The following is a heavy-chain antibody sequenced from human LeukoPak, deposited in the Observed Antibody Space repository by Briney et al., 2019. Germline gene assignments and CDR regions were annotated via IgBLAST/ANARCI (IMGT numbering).Heavy chain of an antibody. J-gene: IGHJ4*02. D-gene: IGHD6-19*01. CDR3: AKDESGWVFDY. Sequence: PGGSLRLSYAASGFTFSSYAMSWVHQAPAKGLEWVSSISGNGVSTYYADSVKGRFTISRDNSKNTLYLQMNSLRADDTAIYYCAKDESGWVFDYWGQGTLVTVSS. CDR2: ISGNGVST. CDR1: GFTFSSYA. V-gene: IGHV3-23*01.